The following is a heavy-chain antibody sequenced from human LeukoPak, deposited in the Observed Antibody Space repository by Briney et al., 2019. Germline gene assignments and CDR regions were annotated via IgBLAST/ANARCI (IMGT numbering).Heavy chain of an antibody. J-gene: IGHJ6*02. Sequence: PGGSLRLSCAASGFTFSSYSMNWVRQAPGKGLEWVSSITGSSNYIYYADSVKGRFTISRDNAKNSLFLQMSSLTADDTSIYYCVREYSNYYGLDVWGQGTTVTVSS. CDR1: GFTFSSYS. CDR3: VREYSNYYGLDV. CDR2: ITGSSNYI. V-gene: IGHV3-21*01. D-gene: IGHD4-11*01.